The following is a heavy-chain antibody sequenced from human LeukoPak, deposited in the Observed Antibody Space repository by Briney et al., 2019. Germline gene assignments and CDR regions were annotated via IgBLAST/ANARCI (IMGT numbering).Heavy chain of an antibody. CDR2: IRSKAYGGTT. CDR3: TRGADSSGSYYYYYGMDV. J-gene: IGHJ6*02. V-gene: IGHV3-49*03. D-gene: IGHD3-22*01. Sequence: GSLRLSCTASGFTFVDYAMSWFRQAPGKGLEWVGFIRSKAYGGTTEYAASVKGRFTISRDDSKSIAYLQMNSLKTEDTAVYYCTRGADSSGSYYYYYGMDVWGQGTTVTVSS. CDR1: GFTFVDYA.